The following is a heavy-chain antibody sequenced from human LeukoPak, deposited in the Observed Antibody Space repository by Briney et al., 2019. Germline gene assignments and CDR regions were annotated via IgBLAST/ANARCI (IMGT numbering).Heavy chain of an antibody. Sequence: GGSLRLSCAASGFIFTDYWMHWVRQAPGKELVWVARIRGDGRATTYADSVKGRFTISRDNAKNSLFLQMNSLRAEDTAVYYCAGYFARTGYYAEGFDIWGQGTMVTVSS. CDR2: IRGDGRAT. D-gene: IGHD3/OR15-3a*01. J-gene: IGHJ3*02. CDR1: GFIFTDYW. CDR3: AGYFARTGYYAEGFDI. V-gene: IGHV3-74*01.